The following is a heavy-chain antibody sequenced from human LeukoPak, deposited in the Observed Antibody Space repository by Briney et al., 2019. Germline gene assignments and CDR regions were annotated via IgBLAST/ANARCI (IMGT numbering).Heavy chain of an antibody. CDR3: AKDRYSSGWYLTAYFDY. CDR2: ISGSGGST. J-gene: IGHJ4*02. V-gene: IGHV3-23*01. D-gene: IGHD6-19*01. Sequence: GGSLRLSCAASGFTFISYAMSWVRQAPGKGLEWVSAISGSGGSTYCADSVKGRFTISRDNSKNTLYLQMNSLRAEDTAVYYCAKDRYSSGWYLTAYFDYWGQGTLVTVSS. CDR1: GFTFISYA.